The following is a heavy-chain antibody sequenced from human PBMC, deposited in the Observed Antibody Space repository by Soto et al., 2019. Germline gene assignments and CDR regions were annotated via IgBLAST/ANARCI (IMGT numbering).Heavy chain of an antibody. Sequence: ASETLSLTCTVTGDSISSRSYYWGWIRQPPGKGLEWIGSIYYSGSTYNNPSLRSRVSMSIDTSKDQFSLKLKSVTAADTALYFCARQRTSVVTQAYFDVWGQGSLVTVPQ. D-gene: IGHD2-21*02. V-gene: IGHV4-39*01. CDR3: ARQRTSVVTQAYFDV. CDR1: GDSISSRSYY. CDR2: IYYSGST. J-gene: IGHJ4*02.